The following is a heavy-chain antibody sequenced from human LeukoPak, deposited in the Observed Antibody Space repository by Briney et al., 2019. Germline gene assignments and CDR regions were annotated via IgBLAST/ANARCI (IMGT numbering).Heavy chain of an antibody. V-gene: IGHV3-11*04. J-gene: IGHJ4*02. CDR2: SSSSGSTI. CDR3: ARDLRGVSDY. Sequence: KPGGSLRLSCAASGFTFSDYYISWIRQAPGKGLEWVANSSSSGSTIYYADSVQGRFTISRDNAKNSLYLQMNSLRAEDTAVYYCARDLRGVSDYWGQGTLVTVSS. CDR1: GFTFSDYY. D-gene: IGHD3-10*01.